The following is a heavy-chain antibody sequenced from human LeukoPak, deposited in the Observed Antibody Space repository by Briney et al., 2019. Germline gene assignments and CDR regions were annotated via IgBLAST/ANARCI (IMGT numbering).Heavy chain of an antibody. CDR1: GYTFTGYY. Sequence: ASVKVSCKASGYTFTGYYMHWVRQAPGQGLEWMGWINPNSGGTNYAQKFQGRVTMTRDTSSSTAYMELSRLRSDDTAVYYCARVKLRFLEWPVSMDVWGKGTTVTVSS. CDR3: ARVKLRFLEWPVSMDV. V-gene: IGHV1-2*02. CDR2: INPNSGGT. D-gene: IGHD3-3*01. J-gene: IGHJ6*03.